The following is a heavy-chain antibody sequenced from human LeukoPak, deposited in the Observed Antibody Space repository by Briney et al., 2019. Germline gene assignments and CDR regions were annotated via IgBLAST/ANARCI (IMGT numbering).Heavy chain of an antibody. CDR1: GFTFSSYA. D-gene: IGHD3-9*01. CDR3: AKVLRYFVWLPRFDY. CDR2: ISGSGGST. V-gene: IGHV3-23*01. Sequence: GSLRLSCAASGFTFSSYAMSWVRQAPGKGLEWVSAISGSGGSTYYADSVKGRLTISRDNSKNRLYLQMNSLRAEDTAVYYCAKVLRYFVWLPRFDYWGQGTLVTVSS. J-gene: IGHJ4*02.